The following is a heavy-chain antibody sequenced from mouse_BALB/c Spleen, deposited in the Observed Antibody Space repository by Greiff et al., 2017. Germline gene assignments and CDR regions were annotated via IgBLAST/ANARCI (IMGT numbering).Heavy chain of an antibody. V-gene: IGHV5-9-3*01. CDR2: ISSGGSYT. CDR3: ARQRRDGWFAY. D-gene: IGHD2-3*01. Sequence: EVKLVESGGGLVKPGGSLKLSCAASGFTFSSYAMSWVRQTPEKRLEWVATISSGGSYTYYPDSVKGRFTISRDNAKNTLYLQMSSLRSEDTAMYYCARQRRDGWFAYWGQGTLVTVSA. J-gene: IGHJ3*01. CDR1: GFTFSSYA.